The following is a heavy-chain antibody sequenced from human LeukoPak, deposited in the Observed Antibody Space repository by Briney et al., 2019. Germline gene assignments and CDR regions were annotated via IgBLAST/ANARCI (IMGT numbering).Heavy chain of an antibody. CDR1: GFTFSSFW. V-gene: IGHV3-7*05. Sequence: PGGSLRLSCAASGFTFSSFWMSWVRQAPGKGLEWVAKIIQDGSEKYYVDSVKGRFTISRDNAKNSLYLQMNSLRAEDTAVYYCARDSPGIMIFGVVTPNGGQGTLVTVPS. CDR3: ARDSPGIMIFGVVTPN. D-gene: IGHD3-3*01. CDR2: IIQDGSEK. J-gene: IGHJ4*02.